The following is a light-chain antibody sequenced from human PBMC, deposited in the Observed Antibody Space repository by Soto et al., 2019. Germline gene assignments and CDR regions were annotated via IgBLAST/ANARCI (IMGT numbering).Light chain of an antibody. CDR2: DAS. CDR1: QSVSSNY. Sequence: ESVLTQSPGTLSLSPGESATLSCRASQSVSSNYLAWYQQKPGQAPRLLIYDASNRATGIPARFSGSGSGTDFTLTISSLEPEDFAVYYCQQRSNWQVTFGQGTRLEIK. V-gene: IGKV3D-20*02. CDR3: QQRSNWQVT. J-gene: IGKJ5*01.